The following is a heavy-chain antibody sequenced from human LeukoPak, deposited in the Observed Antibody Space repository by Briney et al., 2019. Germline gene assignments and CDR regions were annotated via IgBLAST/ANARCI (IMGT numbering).Heavy chain of an antibody. V-gene: IGHV4-39*01. J-gene: IGHJ5*01. CDR1: AASISSSSHH. CDR2: VYYGRTT. D-gene: IGHD4/OR15-4a*01. CDR3: VRHDGRGGATMGAFDS. Sequence: SETLSLTCTVSAASISSSSHHWGWILQFPEKGLEWIGSVYYGRTTYYSPSLDSRVTISLDTSANQFSLQLNSVTAADTAVYYCVRHDGRGGATMGAFDSWGQGSLVTVSS.